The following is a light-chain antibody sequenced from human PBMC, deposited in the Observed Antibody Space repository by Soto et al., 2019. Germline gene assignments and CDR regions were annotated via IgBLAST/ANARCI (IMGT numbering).Light chain of an antibody. V-gene: IGKV3-15*01. CDR2: GAS. CDR1: QSVRNN. CDR3: HQYNNWPRT. Sequence: EIVMTQYTATLSVSPGERATLSCRASQSVRNNLAWYQQKPGQAPSLLIYGASTRATGIPARFSGSGSGTEFTLTISSLQSEDFAVYFCHQYNNWPRTFGQGTRLEI. J-gene: IGKJ5*01.